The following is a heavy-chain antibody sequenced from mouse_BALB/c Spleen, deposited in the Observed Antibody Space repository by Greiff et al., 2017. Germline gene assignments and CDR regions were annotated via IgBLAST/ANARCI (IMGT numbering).Heavy chain of an antibody. CDR2: IDPSNSET. Sequence: VKLMESGPELVRPGASVKMSCKASGYTFTSYWMHWVKQRPGQGLEWIGMIDPSNSETRLNQKFKDKATLNVDKSSNTAYMQLSSLTSEDSAVYYCARGGYYYGSKGAMDYWGQGTSVTVSS. CDR1: GYTFTSYW. J-gene: IGHJ4*01. D-gene: IGHD1-1*01. V-gene: IGHV1S127*01. CDR3: ARGGYYYGSKGAMDY.